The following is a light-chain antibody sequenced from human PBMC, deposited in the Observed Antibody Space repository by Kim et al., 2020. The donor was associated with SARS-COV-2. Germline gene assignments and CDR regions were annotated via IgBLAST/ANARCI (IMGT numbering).Light chain of an antibody. CDR1: SSNIGAGYD. V-gene: IGLV1-40*01. J-gene: IGLJ1*01. CDR2: AYS. CDR3: QSYDNSLSAYV. Sequence: QRVTLSCTGGSSNIGAGYDVHWYQQLPGTAPKLPIYAYSNRPSGVPDRFSGSKSGTSASLAITGLQAEDEADYYCQSYDNSLSAYVFGTGTKVTVL.